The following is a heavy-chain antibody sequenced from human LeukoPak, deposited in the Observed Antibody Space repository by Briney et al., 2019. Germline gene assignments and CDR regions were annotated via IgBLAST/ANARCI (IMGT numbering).Heavy chain of an antibody. CDR2: ISGSGGDT. D-gene: IGHD3-9*01. CDR1: GFTFSSYG. V-gene: IGHV3-23*01. CDR3: AKRYNTLTSYYSHCDY. J-gene: IGHJ4*02. Sequence: GGSLRLSCAASGFTFSSYGMSWVRQAPGKGLEWVSAISGSGGDTYYADSVKGRFTISRDNSKNTLYLHMNSLRAEDTAVYYCAKRYNTLTSYYSHCDYWGQGTLVTVSS.